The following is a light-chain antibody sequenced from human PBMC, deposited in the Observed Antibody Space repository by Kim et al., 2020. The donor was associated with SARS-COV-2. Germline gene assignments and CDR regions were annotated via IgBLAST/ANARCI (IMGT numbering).Light chain of an antibody. V-gene: IGKV3-15*01. CDR3: QQYNNWPSLT. J-gene: IGKJ4*01. CDR1: QSVSGG. Sequence: EAVMTQYPATLSVSPGERATLSCRASQSVSGGLAWYQQKPGQAPRLLIYGASTRATGIPARFSGSGSGTEFTLTITSLQSEDVATYYCQQYNNWPSLTFGGGTKVDIK. CDR2: GAS.